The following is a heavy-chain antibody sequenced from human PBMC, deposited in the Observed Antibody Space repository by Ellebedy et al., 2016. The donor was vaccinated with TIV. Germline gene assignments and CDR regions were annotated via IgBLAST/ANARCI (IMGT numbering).Heavy chain of an antibody. CDR1: GGSFSDYY. D-gene: IGHD3-22*01. CDR2: INHSGST. Sequence: MPSETLSLTCDVYGGSFSDYYWRWIRQPPGQGLEWLGEINHSGSTNYNPSLKSRVTIAGDTSKNQFSLNFSSVTAADTAVYYCARGSHYMRVVVFTSDAFDIWGQGTMVTVSS. CDR3: ARGSHYMRVVVFTSDAFDI. J-gene: IGHJ3*02. V-gene: IGHV4-34*01.